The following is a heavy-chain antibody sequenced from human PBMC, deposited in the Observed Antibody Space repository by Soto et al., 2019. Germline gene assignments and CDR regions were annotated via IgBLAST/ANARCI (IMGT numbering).Heavy chain of an antibody. Sequence: EVQLLESVGGLVQPGGSLRLSCAASGFTFSTYAMSWVRQAPGKGLEWVSVIGGSGSITYYADSVKGRFTISRDNSKNTLYLQMKSLRAEDTAVYYCAKETRGYNYSVFDQWGQGTLVTVSS. CDR1: GFTFSTYA. CDR2: IGGSGSIT. D-gene: IGHD5-18*01. J-gene: IGHJ5*02. V-gene: IGHV3-23*01. CDR3: AKETRGYNYSVFDQ.